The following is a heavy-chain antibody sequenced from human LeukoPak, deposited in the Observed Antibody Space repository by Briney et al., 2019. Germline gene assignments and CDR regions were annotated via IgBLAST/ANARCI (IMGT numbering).Heavy chain of an antibody. CDR3: AKDYFRDYGGNSVLFDY. CDR2: ISGSGDRT. CDR1: GFTFSDYA. J-gene: IGHJ4*02. Sequence: QPGGSLRLSCAASGFTFSDYAISWVRQAPGKGLEWVSTISGSGDRTYYADSVKGRFTISRDNSKNTLFLQMNSLRAEDTALYYCAKDYFRDYGGNSVLFDYWGQGTLVSVSS. V-gene: IGHV3-23*01. D-gene: IGHD4-23*01.